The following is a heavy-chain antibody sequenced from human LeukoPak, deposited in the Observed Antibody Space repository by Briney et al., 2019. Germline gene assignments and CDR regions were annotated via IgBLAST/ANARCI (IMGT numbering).Heavy chain of an antibody. Sequence: GGSLRLSCAASGFIFSSYNMNWVRQSPGKGLEWVSSISSSSSYIYYADSVKGRFTISRDNAKNSLYLQMNSLRAEDTAVYYCARYEYSSGWYDYWGQGILVTVSS. J-gene: IGHJ4*02. CDR3: ARYEYSSGWYDY. D-gene: IGHD6-19*01. CDR2: ISSSSSYI. CDR1: GFIFSSYN. V-gene: IGHV3-21*04.